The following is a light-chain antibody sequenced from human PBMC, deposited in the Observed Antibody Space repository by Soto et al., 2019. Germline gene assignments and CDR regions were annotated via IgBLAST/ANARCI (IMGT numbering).Light chain of an antibody. CDR3: TSFTISSTRL. Sequence: QSALTQPASVSGSPGQSITISCTGTSSDVDAYNYVSWYQQHPGKAPKLIISEVMNRPSGVSDRFSGSKSGNTASLTISGLQAEDEANYYCTSFTISSTRLFGGGTKLTVL. V-gene: IGLV2-14*01. J-gene: IGLJ3*02. CDR1: SSDVDAYNY. CDR2: EVM.